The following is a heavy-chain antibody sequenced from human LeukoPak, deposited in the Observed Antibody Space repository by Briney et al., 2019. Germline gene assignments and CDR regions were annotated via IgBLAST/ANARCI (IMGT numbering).Heavy chain of an antibody. V-gene: IGHV4-4*07. D-gene: IGHD3-3*01. CDR1: GGSISSDY. CDR3: VGWSATRIDY. J-gene: IGHJ4*02. Sequence: SETLSLTCTVSGGSISSDYWSWIRQPAGKGLEWIVRIYSSGSTNYNPSLKSRVTMSVDTSKNQFSLKLSSVTAADTAVYYCVGWSATRIDYWGQGTLVTVSS. CDR2: IYSSGST.